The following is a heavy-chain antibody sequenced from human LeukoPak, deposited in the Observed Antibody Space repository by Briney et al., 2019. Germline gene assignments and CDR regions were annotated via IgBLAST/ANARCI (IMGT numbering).Heavy chain of an antibody. Sequence: GESLKISCKGSGYSFTSYWIGWVRQMPGKGLEWMGIIYPGDSDTRYSPSFQGQVTISADKSISTAYLQRSSLKASDTAMYYCARLYGIYDYVWGSYRYPQPFDYWGQGTLVTVSS. J-gene: IGHJ4*02. CDR1: GYSFTSYW. CDR2: IYPGDSDT. CDR3: ARLYGIYDYVWGSYRYPQPFDY. D-gene: IGHD3-16*02. V-gene: IGHV5-51*01.